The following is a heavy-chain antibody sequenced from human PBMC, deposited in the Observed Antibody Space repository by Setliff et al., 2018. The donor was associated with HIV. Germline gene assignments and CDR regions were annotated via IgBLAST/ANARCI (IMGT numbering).Heavy chain of an antibody. CDR2: IFYRGDT. CDR1: GGSLNSGLYA. J-gene: IGHJ5*02. CDR3: ARDSPNYYDSTSQGGIDP. V-gene: IGHV4-31*02. Sequence: SETLSLTCSVSGGSLNSGLYAWSWIRQRPGKGIEWIGYIFYRGDTYYNPSLKSRVTISIATSKSQFSLTLTSVTAADTAVYYCARDSPNYYDSTSQGGIDPWSQGTQVTVSS. D-gene: IGHD3-16*01.